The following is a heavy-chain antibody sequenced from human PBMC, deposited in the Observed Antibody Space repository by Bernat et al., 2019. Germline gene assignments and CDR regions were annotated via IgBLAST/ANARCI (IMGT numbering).Heavy chain of an antibody. V-gene: IGHV4-59*01. J-gene: IGHJ4*02. CDR2: IYYSGST. D-gene: IGHD6-19*01. Sequence: QVQLQESGPGLVKPSETLSLTCTVSGGSISSYYWSWIRQPPGKGLEWIGYIYYSGSTNYNPALKSRVTISVDTSKNQFSLKLSYVTAADTAVYYCARAPGIYSSGWYYFDYWGQGTLVTVSS. CDR1: GGSISSYY. CDR3: ARAPGIYSSGWYYFDY.